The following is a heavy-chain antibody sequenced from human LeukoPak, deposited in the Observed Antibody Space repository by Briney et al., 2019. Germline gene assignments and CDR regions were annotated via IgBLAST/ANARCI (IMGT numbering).Heavy chain of an antibody. V-gene: IGHV3-30*02. CDR3: AKGATTVTIDY. CDR2: MRSDANIK. CDR1: GFTFNNYG. J-gene: IGHJ4*02. Sequence: GGSLRLSCAASGFTFNNYGMHWVRQAPGKGLEWVAFMRSDANIKYYAESVRGRFTISRDNSKNTLYLQMSSLGAVDTAVYYCAKGATTVTIDYWGQGTLVTVSS. D-gene: IGHD4-17*01.